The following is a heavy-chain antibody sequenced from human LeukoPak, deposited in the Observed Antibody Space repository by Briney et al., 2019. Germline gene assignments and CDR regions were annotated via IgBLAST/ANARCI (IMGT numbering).Heavy chain of an antibody. CDR3: AKPGGISYSYNSSDYSP. J-gene: IGHJ4*01. Sequence: GGSLRLSCVASGFAFNNYAISWVRQAPGKGLEWVSAISGSGDGTFYADSVRGRFTISRDNSKNTLYLQMTSLRAEDTAVYYYAKPGGISYSYNSSDYSPWGQGTLVSVS. CDR1: GFAFNNYA. V-gene: IGHV3-23*01. CDR2: ISGSGDGT. D-gene: IGHD3-22*01.